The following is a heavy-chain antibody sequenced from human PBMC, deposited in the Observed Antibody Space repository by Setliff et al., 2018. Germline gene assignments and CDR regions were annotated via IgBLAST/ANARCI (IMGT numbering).Heavy chain of an antibody. CDR1: GGSFSDYY. D-gene: IGHD3-22*01. CDR3: ARILVDSSGDSDYFDY. CDR2: INPSGST. V-gene: IGHV4-34*01. Sequence: KASETLSLTCAVYGGSFSDYYWSWIRQPPGKGLEWIGEINPSGSTNYNPSLESRVTISVDTSKNQFSLKLSSVTAADTAVYYCARILVDSSGDSDYFDYWGQGTLVTVSS. J-gene: IGHJ4*02.